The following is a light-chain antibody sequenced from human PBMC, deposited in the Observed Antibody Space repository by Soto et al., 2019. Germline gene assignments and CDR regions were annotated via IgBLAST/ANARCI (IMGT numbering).Light chain of an antibody. J-gene: IGKJ2*01. CDR3: QQYDSSPPYT. CDR2: GAS. V-gene: IGKV3-20*01. CDR1: QSVSSSY. Sequence: EIVLTQSPGTLSLSPGEIATLSCRASQSVSSSYLARYQRKPGQSPRLLLYGASSRATGIPDRFSGSGSGTDFTLTISTLEPEDFAVYYCQQYDSSPPYTFGQGTKLEFK.